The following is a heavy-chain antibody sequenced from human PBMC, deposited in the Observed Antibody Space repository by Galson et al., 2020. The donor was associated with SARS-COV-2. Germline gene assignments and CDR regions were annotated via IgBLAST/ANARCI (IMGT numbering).Heavy chain of an antibody. CDR2: LNPITGAA. CDR1: GYTFTAYY. CDR3: ARVEGGNHDAFDV. V-gene: IGHV1-2*02. Sequence: GASVKVSCKASGYTFTAYYIHWVRQAPGQGLEWMGWLNPITGAASFAQRFQGRVTMTRDTSINAAYMEVTRLTSDDTAIYYCARVEGGNHDAFDVWGQGTMVSVSS. J-gene: IGHJ3*01. D-gene: IGHD3-16*01.